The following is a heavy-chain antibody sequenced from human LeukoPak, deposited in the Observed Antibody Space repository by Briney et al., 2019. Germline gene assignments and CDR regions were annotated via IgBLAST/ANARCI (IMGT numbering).Heavy chain of an antibody. V-gene: IGHV3-30*02. Sequence: GGSLRLSCAASGFTFSSYGMHWVRHAPGKGLEWVAFIRYDGSNKYYADSVKGRFTISRDNSKNTLYLQMNSLRAEDTAVYYCAKDEEVSIVPDAFDIWGQGTMVTVSS. J-gene: IGHJ3*02. D-gene: IGHD2-2*01. CDR3: AKDEEVSIVPDAFDI. CDR1: GFTFSSYG. CDR2: IRYDGSNK.